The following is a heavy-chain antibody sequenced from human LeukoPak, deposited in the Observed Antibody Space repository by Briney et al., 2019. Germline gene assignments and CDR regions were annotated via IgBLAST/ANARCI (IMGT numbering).Heavy chain of an antibody. Sequence: PSETLSLTCSVSGGSISTYSWSWIRQPAGKGLEWVGRIYTSGRTNYNHSLKSRGNITVEKSKNQFSLKLSSVTAADTAVYYCARADSSGYYLEAFDIWGQGTMVTVSS. CDR1: GGSISTYS. CDR2: IYTSGRT. J-gene: IGHJ3*02. V-gene: IGHV4-4*07. D-gene: IGHD3-22*01. CDR3: ARADSSGYYLEAFDI.